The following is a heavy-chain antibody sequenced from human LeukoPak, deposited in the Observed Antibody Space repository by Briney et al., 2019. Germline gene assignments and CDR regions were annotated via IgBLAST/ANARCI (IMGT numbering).Heavy chain of an antibody. CDR2: IYYSGST. V-gene: IGHV4-31*03. Sequence: PSETLSLTCTVSGRSISSGGYYWSWIRQHPGKGLEWIGYIYYSGSTYYNPSLKSRVTISVDTSKNQFSLKLSSVTAADTAVYYCARDRRIVARRGYYFDYWGQGTLVTVSS. CDR3: ARDRRIVARRGYYFDY. D-gene: IGHD6-6*01. CDR1: GRSISSGGYY. J-gene: IGHJ4*02.